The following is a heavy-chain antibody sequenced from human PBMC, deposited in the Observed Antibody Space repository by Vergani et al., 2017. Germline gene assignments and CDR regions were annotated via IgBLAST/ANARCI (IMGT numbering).Heavy chain of an antibody. D-gene: IGHD1-26*01. CDR2: ISAYNGNT. Sequence: QVQLVPSGAEVKKPGASVKVSCKASGYTFTGYGISWVRQAPGQGLEWMGWISAYNGNTNYAQKLQGRVTMTTDTSTSTAYMELRSLRSDDTAVYYCARVTLGVEWELLHATLEDYWGQGTLVTVS. V-gene: IGHV1-18*04. CDR3: ARVTLGVEWELLHATLEDY. CDR1: GYTFTGYG. J-gene: IGHJ4*02.